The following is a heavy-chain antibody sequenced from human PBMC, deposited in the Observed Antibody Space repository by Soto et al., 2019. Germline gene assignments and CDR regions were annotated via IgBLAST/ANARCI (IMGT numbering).Heavy chain of an antibody. Sequence: PGGSLRLSCAASGFTFSSYGMHWVRQAPGKGLEWVAVISYDGSNKYYADSVKGRFTISRDNSKNTLYLQMNSLRAEDTAVYYCARGGLQGYYYMDLWGKGTTVTVSS. CDR3: ARGGLQGYYYMDL. J-gene: IGHJ6*03. V-gene: IGHV3-30*03. CDR2: ISYDGSNK. CDR1: GFTFSSYG. D-gene: IGHD2-15*01.